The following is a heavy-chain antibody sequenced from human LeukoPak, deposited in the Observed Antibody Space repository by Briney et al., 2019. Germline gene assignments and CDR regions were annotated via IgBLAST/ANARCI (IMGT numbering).Heavy chain of an antibody. D-gene: IGHD4-17*01. CDR2: ISGSDGST. J-gene: IGHJ4*02. CDR3: ARSISVTTRSDFDY. CDR1: GFTFSNYA. V-gene: IGHV3-23*01. Sequence: GGSLRLPCTASGFTFSNYAMSWVRQAPGKGLEWVSTISGSDGSTYYADSVKGRFTISRDNSKRTLYLQMNSLRAEDTAVYYCARSISVTTRSDFDYWGQGTLVTVSS.